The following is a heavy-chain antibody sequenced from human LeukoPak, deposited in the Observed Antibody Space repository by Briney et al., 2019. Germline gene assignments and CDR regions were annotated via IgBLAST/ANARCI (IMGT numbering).Heavy chain of an antibody. CDR2: INPNSGGT. D-gene: IGHD6-6*01. J-gene: IGHJ4*02. Sequence: GASVKVSCKASGYTFTGYYMHWVRQAPGQGLEWMGWINPNSGGTNYAQKFQGRVTMTKDTSISTAYMELSRLRSDGTAVYYCARYWQLVQAFDYWGQGTLVTVSS. CDR3: ARYWQLVQAFDY. CDR1: GYTFTGYY. V-gene: IGHV1-2*02.